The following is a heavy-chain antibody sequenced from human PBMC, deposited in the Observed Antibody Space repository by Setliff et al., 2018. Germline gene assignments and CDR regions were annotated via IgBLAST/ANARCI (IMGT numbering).Heavy chain of an antibody. J-gene: IGHJ4*02. D-gene: IGHD2-15*01. Sequence: SETLSLTCAVSGDSISSGNWWSWVRQPPEKGLEWIGEINHSGNTNYNPSLKSRVTISVDKSTNQFSLNLTSVTAADTAVYYCARASVVHAIAVGYWGQGTLVTVSS. CDR1: GDSISSGNW. CDR2: INHSGNT. V-gene: IGHV4-4*02. CDR3: ARASVVHAIAVGY.